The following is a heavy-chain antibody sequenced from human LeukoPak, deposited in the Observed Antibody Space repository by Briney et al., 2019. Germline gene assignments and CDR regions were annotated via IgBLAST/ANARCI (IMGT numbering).Heavy chain of an antibody. CDR2: IYYSGST. D-gene: IGHD3-3*01. J-gene: IGHJ1*01. Sequence: SETLSLTCTVSGGSISSGGYCWSWIRQHPGKGLEWIGFIYYSGSTYYHPCLRSRVPESVDRSNNKFSLKLSAVTTADPAVYYCGRGSASVPTFLQ. V-gene: IGHV4-31*03. CDR3: GRGSASVPTFLQ. CDR1: GGSISSGGYC.